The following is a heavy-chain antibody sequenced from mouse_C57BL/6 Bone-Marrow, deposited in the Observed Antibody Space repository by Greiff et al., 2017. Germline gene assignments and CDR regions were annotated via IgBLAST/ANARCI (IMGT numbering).Heavy chain of an antibody. D-gene: IGHD4-1*01. CDR1: GFTFSDYG. J-gene: IGHJ2*01. CDR2: ISSGSSTI. V-gene: IGHV5-17*01. CDR3: ARIWDGDFDY. Sequence: EVMLVESGGGLVKPGGSLKLSCAASGFTFSDYGMHWVRQAPEKGLEWVAYISSGSSTIYYADTVTGRFTISRDIAKNTLFLQMDSLRSEDTAMYYCARIWDGDFDYWGQGTTLTVSS.